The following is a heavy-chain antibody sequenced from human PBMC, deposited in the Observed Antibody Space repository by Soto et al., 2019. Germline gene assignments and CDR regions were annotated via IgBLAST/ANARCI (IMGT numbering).Heavy chain of an antibody. CDR1: DGPVSSGNYY. D-gene: IGHD5-12*01. Sequence: KPSETLSLTCTVSDGPVSSGNYYWTWIRQPPGKGLEWIGYIYSSGTTLYNPSLKSRVSISVDRSMNQFSLKLSSVTAADTAVYYCARDSLALFDSWGQGTVVTVSS. V-gene: IGHV4-61*01. CDR3: ARDSLALFDS. CDR2: IYSSGTT. J-gene: IGHJ4*02.